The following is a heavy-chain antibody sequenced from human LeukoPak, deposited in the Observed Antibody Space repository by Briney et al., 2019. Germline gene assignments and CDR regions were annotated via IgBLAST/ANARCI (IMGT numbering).Heavy chain of an antibody. CDR3: ATAYPHSSAGAFDI. Sequence: GGSLRLSCAASGFTFSNYAVSWVRQAPEKELEWVSGISGSGGNTYYADSVEGRFTISRDNSKNTLYLQMNSLRAEDTAVYYCATAYPHSSAGAFDIWGQGTMVTVSS. CDR1: GFTFSNYA. J-gene: IGHJ3*02. CDR2: ISGSGGNT. D-gene: IGHD6-25*01. V-gene: IGHV3-23*01.